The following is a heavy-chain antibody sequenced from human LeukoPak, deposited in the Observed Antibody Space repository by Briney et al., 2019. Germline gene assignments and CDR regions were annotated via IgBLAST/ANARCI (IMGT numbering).Heavy chain of an antibody. D-gene: IGHD2-2*01. Sequence: LEWIGYIYYSASTYYNPSLKSRVTISVDTSKNQFSLKLSSVTAADTAVYYCARLFLPAAYDYWGQGTLVTVSS. J-gene: IGHJ4*02. CDR3: ARLFLPAAYDY. CDR2: IYYSAST. V-gene: IGHV4-31*02.